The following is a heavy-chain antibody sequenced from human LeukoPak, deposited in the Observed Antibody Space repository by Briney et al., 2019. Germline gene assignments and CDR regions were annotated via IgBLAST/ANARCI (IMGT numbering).Heavy chain of an antibody. V-gene: IGHV1-8*01. J-gene: IGHJ4*02. CDR1: GYIFTGYD. Sequence: ASVKVSCKASGYIFTGYDISWVRQAAGQGLEWIGWLRPASGSSGYAQKFQGRVTMTRSTSTRTAYMGLRSLTSEDTAVYYCARGPPESTTSDYWGQGTLVTVSS. CDR2: LRPASGSS. CDR3: ARGPPESTTSDY. D-gene: IGHD2-2*01.